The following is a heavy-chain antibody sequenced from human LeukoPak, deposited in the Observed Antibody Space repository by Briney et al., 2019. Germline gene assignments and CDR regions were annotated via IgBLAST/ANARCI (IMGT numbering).Heavy chain of an antibody. CDR2: ISGSGGST. D-gene: IGHD6-19*01. J-gene: IGHJ6*03. CDR3: AKDHEQCLVRTEYMDV. V-gene: IGHV3-23*01. Sequence: GGSLRLSCAASGFTFSSYAMSWVRQAPGKGLEWVSAISGSGGSTYYADSVKGRFTISRDNPKNTLYLPMNSLRAEDTAVYYCAKDHEQCLVRTEYMDVWGKGTTVTVSS. CDR1: GFTFSSYA.